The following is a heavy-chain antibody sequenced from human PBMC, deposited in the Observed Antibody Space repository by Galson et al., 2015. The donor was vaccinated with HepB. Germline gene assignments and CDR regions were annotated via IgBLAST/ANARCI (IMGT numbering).Heavy chain of an antibody. CDR3: ASGLAAAGTATDAFDI. D-gene: IGHD6-13*01. CDR2: IYYSGST. CDR1: GGSISSYY. J-gene: IGHJ3*02. V-gene: IGHV4-59*01. Sequence: SETLSLTCTVSGGSISSYYWSWIRQPPGKGLEWIGYIYYSGSTNYNPSLKSRVTISVDASKNQFSLKLSSVTAADTAVYYCASGLAAAGTATDAFDIWGQGTMVTVSS.